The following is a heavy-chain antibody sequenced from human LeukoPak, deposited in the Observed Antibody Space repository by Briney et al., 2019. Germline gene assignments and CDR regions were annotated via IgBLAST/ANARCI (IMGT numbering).Heavy chain of an antibody. J-gene: IGHJ4*02. D-gene: IGHD4-17*01. Sequence: ASVKVSCKASGYTFTDYYMYWGRQAPGQGLEWMGRINPNSGDTFYAQKFQGRVTMTRDTSISTAYMELSRLRSDDTAVYYCARVMKATVRTSNFDYWGQGTLVTVSS. CDR3: ARVMKATVRTSNFDY. CDR1: GYTFTDYY. V-gene: IGHV1-2*06. CDR2: INPNSGDT.